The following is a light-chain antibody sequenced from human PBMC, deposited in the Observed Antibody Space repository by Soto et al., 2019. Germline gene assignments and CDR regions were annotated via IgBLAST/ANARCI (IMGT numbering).Light chain of an antibody. V-gene: IGLV2-14*01. Sequence: QSALTQPASVSGSPGQSITISCTGTSSDVGGYNYVSWYQQHPGNAPTLMIFDVNNRPAGASRRYSGSKSGTTASLTISGLQDEDDADYHCSSSTGSSKVLFGGGTKLTVL. CDR1: SSDVGGYNY. CDR3: SSSTGSSKVL. J-gene: IGLJ2*01. CDR2: DVN.